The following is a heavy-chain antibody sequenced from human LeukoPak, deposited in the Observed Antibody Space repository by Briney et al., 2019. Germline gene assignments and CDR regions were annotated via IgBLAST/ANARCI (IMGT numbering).Heavy chain of an antibody. CDR3: ARDYKYAFDN. J-gene: IGHJ4*02. CDR2: IGIDSGNT. V-gene: IGHV3-48*01. CDR1: GFTFWGYA. Sequence: PGGSLRLSCAASGFTFWGYAMNWVRQAPGKGLEWISYIGIDSGNTNYADSVKGRFTISGDKAKNSLYLQMNSLRVEDTAVYYCARDYKYAFDNWGQGTLVTVSS. D-gene: IGHD5-24*01.